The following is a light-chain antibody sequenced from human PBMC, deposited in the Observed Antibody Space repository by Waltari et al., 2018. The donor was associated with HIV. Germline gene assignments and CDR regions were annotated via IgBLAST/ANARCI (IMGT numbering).Light chain of an antibody. CDR3: SSFTSLRILV. CDR2: GN. J-gene: IGLJ2*01. V-gene: IGLV1-40*01. CDR1: SSNIGARFD. Sequence: QSVLTQPPSVSGAPGQTVTISCTGSSSNIGARFDVHWYQQIPGTAPKLLMYGNNRPSGVSDRFSGSKSGNTASLTISGLQPEDEADYHCSSFTSLRILVFGGGTKLTL.